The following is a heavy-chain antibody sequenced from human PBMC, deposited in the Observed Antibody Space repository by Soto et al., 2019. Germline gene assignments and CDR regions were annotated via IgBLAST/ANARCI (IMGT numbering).Heavy chain of an antibody. J-gene: IGHJ6*02. Sequence: SLRLSCAASGFTFSSYGMHWVRQAPGKGLEWVAVIWYDGSNKYYADSVKGRFTISRDNSKNTLYLQMNSLRAEDTAVYYCARESSGRYYYYYGMDVWGQGTTVTVSS. V-gene: IGHV3-33*01. D-gene: IGHD6-19*01. CDR2: IWYDGSNK. CDR1: GFTFSSYG. CDR3: ARESSGRYYYYYGMDV.